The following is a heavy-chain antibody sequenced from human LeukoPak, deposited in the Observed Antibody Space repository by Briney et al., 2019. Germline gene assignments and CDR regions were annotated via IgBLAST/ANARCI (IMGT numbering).Heavy chain of an antibody. CDR1: GYTFTSYY. Sequence: ASVKVSCKASGYTFTSYYMHWVRQAPGQGLEWMGIINPSGGSTSYAQKFQGRVTMTRDTSTSTVYMELSSLRSQDTAVYYCARASTFDAFDIWGQGTMVTVSS. CDR3: ARASTFDAFDI. CDR2: INPSGGST. D-gene: IGHD5/OR15-5a*01. V-gene: IGHV1-46*01. J-gene: IGHJ3*02.